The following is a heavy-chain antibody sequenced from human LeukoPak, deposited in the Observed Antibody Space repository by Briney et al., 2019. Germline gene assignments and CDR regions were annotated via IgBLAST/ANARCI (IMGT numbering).Heavy chain of an antibody. J-gene: IGHJ3*02. Sequence: GSSVKVSCKASGGTFSSYAISWVRQAPGQGLEWMGGIIPIFGTANYAQKFQGRVTITTDESTSTAYMELSSLRSEDTAVYYCARETMVRGVIIGSGDAFDIWGQGTMVTVSS. V-gene: IGHV1-69*05. CDR2: IIPIFGTA. CDR1: GGTFSSYA. D-gene: IGHD3-10*01. CDR3: ARETMVRGVIIGSGDAFDI.